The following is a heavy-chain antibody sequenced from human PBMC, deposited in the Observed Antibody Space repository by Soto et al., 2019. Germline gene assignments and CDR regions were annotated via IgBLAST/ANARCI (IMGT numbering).Heavy chain of an antibody. V-gene: IGHV4-4*02. CDR2: ISHTGHT. Sequence: QVQLQESGPGRVEPSGTLSLTCAVSGDSMKNVNWWSWVRQAPGKGLENIGEISHTGHTLYNPSLKSRITIVNDESKNHFSLRLTSVSAADTAVYYYAKKTKMVPGATWGQGTLVTVSS. CDR3: AKKTKMVPGAT. J-gene: IGHJ4*02. CDR1: GDSMKNVNW. D-gene: IGHD2-8*01.